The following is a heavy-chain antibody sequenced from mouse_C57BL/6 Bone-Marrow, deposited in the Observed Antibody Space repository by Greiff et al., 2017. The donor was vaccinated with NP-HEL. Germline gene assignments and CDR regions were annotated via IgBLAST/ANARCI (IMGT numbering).Heavy chain of an antibody. D-gene: IGHD1-1*01. V-gene: IGHV5-4*03. J-gene: IGHJ2*01. CDR1: GFTFSSYA. CDR3: ARGWGSSYDY. CDR2: ISDGGSYT. Sequence: EVKVVESGGGLVKPGGSLKLSCAASGFTFSSYAMSWVRQTPEKRLEWVATISDGGSYTYYPANVKGRFTISRDNAKNNLYLQMSHLKSEDTAMYYCARGWGSSYDYWGQGTTLTVSS.